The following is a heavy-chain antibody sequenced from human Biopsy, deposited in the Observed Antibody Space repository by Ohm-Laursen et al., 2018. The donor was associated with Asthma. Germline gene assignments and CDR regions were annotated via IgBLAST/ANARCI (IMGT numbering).Heavy chain of an antibody. Sequence: SLRLSCAAFGFTFSSYWTNWVRQAPGKGLEWVANINQDGNEINYMDSVKGRFTISRDNAKNSLYLQMNNLRVEDTAVYYCARNRGREVFDYWGQGTLVTVSS. D-gene: IGHD3-10*01. CDR3: ARNRGREVFDY. CDR1: GFTFSSYW. V-gene: IGHV3-7*01. CDR2: INQDGNEI. J-gene: IGHJ4*02.